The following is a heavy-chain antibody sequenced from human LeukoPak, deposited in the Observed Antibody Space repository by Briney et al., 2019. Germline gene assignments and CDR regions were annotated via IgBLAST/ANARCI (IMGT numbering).Heavy chain of an antibody. CDR2: IKSKTGGGTT. Sequence: GGSLRLSCAASGFTFSNAWMNWVRQAPGKGLEWVGRIKSKTGGGTTDYAAPVKGRFTISRDDSKNTLYLQMNSLKTEDTAVYCCTTSYGGFFDYWGQGTLVTVSS. CDR3: TTSYGGFFDY. J-gene: IGHJ4*02. CDR1: GFTFSNAW. D-gene: IGHD4-23*01. V-gene: IGHV3-15*01.